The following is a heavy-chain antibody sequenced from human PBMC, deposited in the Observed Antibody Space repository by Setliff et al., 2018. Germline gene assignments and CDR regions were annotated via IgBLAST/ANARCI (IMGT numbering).Heavy chain of an antibody. V-gene: IGHV5-51*01. CDR3: ARHVLGQQLVYNWFDP. CDR2: IYPDDSDT. J-gene: IGHJ5*02. D-gene: IGHD6-13*01. CDR1: GYSFTSHW. Sequence: GESLKISCKASGYSFTSHWIAWVRQMPGKGLEWMGIIYPDDSDTRCSPSFQGQVTISADKSISTAYLQRGSLKASDTAMYYCARHVLGQQLVYNWFDPWGQGTLVTVSS.